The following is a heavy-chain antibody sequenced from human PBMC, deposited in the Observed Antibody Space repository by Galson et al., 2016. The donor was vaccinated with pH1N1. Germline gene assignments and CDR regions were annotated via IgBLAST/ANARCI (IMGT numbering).Heavy chain of an antibody. D-gene: IGHD3-22*01. CDR2: SYPGDSDT. J-gene: IGHJ2*01. V-gene: IGHV5-51*03. CDR3: ARYAVTYYYDGSCYPDWDFDL. Sequence: QSGAAVKKPGESLKISCKCSGYSFTSYWVGWVRQMPGKGLEWMGISYPGDSDTRYRPSFQGPVTISADKTTSTAYLPWSSLKASDTAIYYCARYAVTYYYDGSCYPDWDFDLWGRGTLVTVSS. CDR1: GYSFTSYW.